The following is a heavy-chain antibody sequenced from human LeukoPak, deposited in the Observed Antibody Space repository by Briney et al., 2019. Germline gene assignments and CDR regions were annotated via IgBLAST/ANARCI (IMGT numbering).Heavy chain of an antibody. CDR1: GGSVNSGSYF. CDR3: ARVGLGTRGDQIFDY. D-gene: IGHD1-1*01. V-gene: IGHV4-61*01. CDR2: IYYTGGT. Sequence: SETLSLTCSVSGGSVNSGSYFWSWIRQPPGKGLEWIAYIYYTGGTDYNPSLKSRVTISIDTSKNQVSLKLTSVTAADTAVYYCARVGLGTRGDQIFDYWGQGTLVTVSS. J-gene: IGHJ4*02.